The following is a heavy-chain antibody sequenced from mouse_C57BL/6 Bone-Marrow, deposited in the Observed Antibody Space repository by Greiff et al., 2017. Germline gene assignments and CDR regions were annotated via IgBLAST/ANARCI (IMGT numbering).Heavy chain of an antibody. CDR3: ATAQAKGY. V-gene: IGHV5-12*01. D-gene: IGHD3-2*02. Sequence: EVHLVESGGGLVQPGGSLKLSCAASGFTFSDYYMYWVRQTPEKRLEWVAYISNGGGSTYYPDTVKGRFTISRDNAKNTLYLQMSRLKSEDTAMYYCATAQAKGYWGQGTTLTVSS. J-gene: IGHJ2*01. CDR1: GFTFSDYY. CDR2: ISNGGGST.